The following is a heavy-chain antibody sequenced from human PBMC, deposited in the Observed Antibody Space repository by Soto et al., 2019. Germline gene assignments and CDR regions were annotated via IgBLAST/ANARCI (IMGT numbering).Heavy chain of an antibody. Sequence: QVQLVQSGAEEKKPGASVKVSCKASGYTFTNYATHWVRQAPGQRLEWMGWINAGNGNTKYSQKFQGRVTITRDTAAGTAYIELSSLRSEDTAVYYCARVSGYYLPDYWGQGTLVTVSS. D-gene: IGHD5-12*01. V-gene: IGHV1-3*05. J-gene: IGHJ4*02. CDR1: GYTFTNYA. CDR3: ARVSGYYLPDY. CDR2: INAGNGNT.